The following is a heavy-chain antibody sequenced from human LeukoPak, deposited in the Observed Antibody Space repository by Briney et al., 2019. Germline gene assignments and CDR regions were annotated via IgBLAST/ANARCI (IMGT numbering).Heavy chain of an antibody. CDR3: ARAGGFNYYDSSGIY. Sequence: SETPSLTCAVSGGSISSGGYSWSWIRQPPGKGLEWIGYIYHSGSTYYNPSLKSRVTISVDRSKNQFSLKLSSVTAADTAVYYCARAGGFNYYDSSGIYWGQGTLVTVSS. D-gene: IGHD3-22*01. V-gene: IGHV4-30-2*01. J-gene: IGHJ4*02. CDR2: IYHSGST. CDR1: GGSISSGGYS.